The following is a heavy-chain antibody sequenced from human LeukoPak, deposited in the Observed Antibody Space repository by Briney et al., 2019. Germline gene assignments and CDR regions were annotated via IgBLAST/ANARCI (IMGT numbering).Heavy chain of an antibody. CDR3: ARWDDILTGQPSNY. CDR2: INPNSGGT. Sequence: GASVKVSCKASGYTFTAYYMHWVRQAPGQGLEWMGWINPNSGGTNYAQNFQGRVTMTRDTSISTAYMELSSLRSEDTAVYYCARWDDILTGQPSNYWGQGTLVTVSS. CDR1: GYTFTAYY. V-gene: IGHV1-2*02. D-gene: IGHD3-9*01. J-gene: IGHJ4*01.